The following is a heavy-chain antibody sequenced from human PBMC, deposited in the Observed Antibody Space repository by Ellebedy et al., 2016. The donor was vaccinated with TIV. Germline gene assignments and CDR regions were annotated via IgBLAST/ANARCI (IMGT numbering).Heavy chain of an antibody. CDR3: ARDSTGGGYEVDY. CDR1: GGSFSGYY. CDR2: INHSGST. V-gene: IGHV4-34*01. D-gene: IGHD5-12*01. J-gene: IGHJ4*02. Sequence: SETLSLTXAVYGGSFSGYYWSWIRQPPGKGLEWIGEINHSGSTNYNPSLKSRVTISVDTSKNQFSLKLSSVTAADTAVYYCARDSTGGGYEVDYWGQGTLVTVSS.